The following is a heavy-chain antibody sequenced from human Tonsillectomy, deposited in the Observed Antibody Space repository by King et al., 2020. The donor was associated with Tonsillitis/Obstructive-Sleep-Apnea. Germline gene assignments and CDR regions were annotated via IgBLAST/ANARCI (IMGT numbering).Heavy chain of an antibody. D-gene: IGHD4-11*01. J-gene: IGHJ6*02. CDR2: ITYDGSYK. V-gene: IGHV3-30*04. CDR1: GFTFNSYT. CDR3: ARGEDYDNYVDYYDMDV. Sequence: VQLVESGGGVVQPGRSLRLSCAASGFTFNSYTMHWVRQAPGKGLEWVAVITYDGSYKYYADSVKGRFTISRDNSKNTLYLQMNSLRPEDTALYYCARGEDYDNYVDYYDMDVWGQGTTVTVSS.